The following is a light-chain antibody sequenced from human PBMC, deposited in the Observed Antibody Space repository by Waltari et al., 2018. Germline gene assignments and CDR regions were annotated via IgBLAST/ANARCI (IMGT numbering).Light chain of an antibody. CDR1: SSNLGSNY. V-gene: IGLV1-47*01. J-gene: IGLJ2*01. CDR3: AAWDDSLSGVV. Sequence: QSVLTQPPSASGTPGPRVTISCSGSSSNLGSNYVYWYQQLPGTAPKLLIYRNNQRPSGVPDRFSGSKSGTSASLAISGLRSEDEADYYCAAWDDSLSGVVFGGGTKLTVL. CDR2: RNN.